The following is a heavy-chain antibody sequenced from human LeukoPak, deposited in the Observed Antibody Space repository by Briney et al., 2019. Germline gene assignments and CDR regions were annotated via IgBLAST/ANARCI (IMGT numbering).Heavy chain of an antibody. CDR2: ISAYNGNT. CDR3: ARIVDTAMAPSSFDY. CDR1: GYTFTSYG. Sequence: ASVKVSCKASGYTFTSYGISWVRQAPGQGLEWMGWISAYNGNTNYAQKLQGRVTMTTDTPTSTAYMELRSLRSDDTAVYYCARIVDTAMAPSSFDYWGQGTLVTVSS. D-gene: IGHD5-18*01. J-gene: IGHJ4*02. V-gene: IGHV1-18*01.